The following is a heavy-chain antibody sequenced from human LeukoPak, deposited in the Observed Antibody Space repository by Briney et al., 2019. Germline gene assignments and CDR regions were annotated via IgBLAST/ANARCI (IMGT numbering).Heavy chain of an antibody. J-gene: IGHJ4*02. CDR2: INPNSGGT. CDR1: GGTFSSYA. Sequence: GASVKVSCKASGGTFSSYAISWVRQAPGQGLEWMGWINPNSGGTNYAQKFQGRVTMTRDTSISTAYMELSRLRSDDTAVYYCARGHQIGYYFDYWGQGTLVTVSS. V-gene: IGHV1-2*02. D-gene: IGHD2-15*01. CDR3: ARGHQIGYYFDY.